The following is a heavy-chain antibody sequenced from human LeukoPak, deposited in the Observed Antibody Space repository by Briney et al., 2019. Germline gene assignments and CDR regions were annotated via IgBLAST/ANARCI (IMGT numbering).Heavy chain of an antibody. Sequence: ASVKVSCKASGGTFSSYAISWVRQAPGQGLEWMGGIIPIFGTANYAQKFRGRVTITTDESTSTAYMELSSLRSEDTAVYYCARDRVGATYFDYWGQGTLVTVSS. V-gene: IGHV1-69*05. J-gene: IGHJ4*02. CDR2: IIPIFGTA. CDR1: GGTFSSYA. D-gene: IGHD1-26*01. CDR3: ARDRVGATYFDY.